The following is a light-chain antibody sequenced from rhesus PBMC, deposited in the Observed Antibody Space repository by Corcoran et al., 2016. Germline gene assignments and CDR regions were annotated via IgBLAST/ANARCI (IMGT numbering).Light chain of an antibody. CDR2: AAS. Sequence: DIQMSQSPSSLSASVGDKVTITCRASQGISNALAWYQQKPGKAPTLLIYAASSLQTGVSSRFSGSGSGTDFTLTIRSLQPEDVATYYCLQDYTTPWTFGPGTKVEIK. CDR1: QGISNA. CDR3: LQDYTTPWT. V-gene: IGKV1-80*01. J-gene: IGKJ1*01.